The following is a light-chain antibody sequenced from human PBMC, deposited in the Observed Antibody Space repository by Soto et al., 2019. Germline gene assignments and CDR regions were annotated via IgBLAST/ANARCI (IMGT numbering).Light chain of an antibody. CDR1: SSDVGAYNY. V-gene: IGLV2-8*01. CDR3: SSFASSNTWV. Sequence: QSALTQPPSASGSPGQSVTISFTGTSSDVGAYNYVSWYPKHASKAPKLVIYEVTKRPSGVPDRFSGSKSANTAYLTVSGRQDEDEADYYCSSFASSNTWVFGGGTKLTVL. CDR2: EVT. J-gene: IGLJ3*02.